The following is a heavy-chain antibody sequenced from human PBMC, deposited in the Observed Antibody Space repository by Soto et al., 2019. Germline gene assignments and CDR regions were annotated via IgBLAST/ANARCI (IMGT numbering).Heavy chain of an antibody. Sequence: QITLNESGPTVVRPTETLTLTCRFSGFSLTTSGVGVGWIRQSPGKAPEWLALIYWDDDKSYSASLKSRLTIAKDTSKNQVVLTVSDLDPTDTATYYCAHRVRRTVFGLVTTTAIYFDFWGQGTPVAVSS. V-gene: IGHV2-5*02. CDR1: GFSLTTSGVG. J-gene: IGHJ4*02. CDR3: AHRVRRTVFGLVTTTAIYFDF. CDR2: IYWDDDK. D-gene: IGHD3-3*01.